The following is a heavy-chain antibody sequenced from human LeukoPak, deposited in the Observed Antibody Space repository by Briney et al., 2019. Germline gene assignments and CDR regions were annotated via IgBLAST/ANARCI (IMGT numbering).Heavy chain of an antibody. Sequence: GTLRLSCAASGFTFSSYWMHWVRQAPGKGLVWVSRITSDGSSTSYADSVKGRFTISRDNAKNTLYLQMNSLRAEDTAVYYCARDGGDDAFDIWGQGTMVTVSS. CDR1: GFTFSSYW. CDR3: ARDGGDDAFDI. D-gene: IGHD3-10*01. V-gene: IGHV3-74*01. J-gene: IGHJ3*02. CDR2: ITSDGSST.